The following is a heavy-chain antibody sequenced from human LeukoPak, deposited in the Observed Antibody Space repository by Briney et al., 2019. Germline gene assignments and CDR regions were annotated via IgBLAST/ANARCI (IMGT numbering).Heavy chain of an antibody. V-gene: IGHV4-39*07. CDR1: GASIDSSSYY. Sequence: SSETLSLTCTISGASIDSSSYYWGWIRQPPGKGLEWIGTIYYTGSTYYNPSLKSRVTISLDTSKSQFSLNLSSVTAADTAIYYCARLLTPRSGYFYTPHWGQGTLVTVSS. J-gene: IGHJ4*02. CDR2: IYYTGST. D-gene: IGHD3-22*01. CDR3: ARLLTPRSGYFYTPH.